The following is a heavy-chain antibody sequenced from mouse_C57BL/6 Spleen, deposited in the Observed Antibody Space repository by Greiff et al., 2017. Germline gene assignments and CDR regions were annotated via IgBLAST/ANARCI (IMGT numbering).Heavy chain of an antibody. J-gene: IGHJ3*01. CDR2: IRNKANNHAT. V-gene: IGHV6-6*01. CDR1: GFTFSDAW. D-gene: IGHD1-1*01. CDR3: TRSYGSSYEWFAY. Sequence: EVQGVESGGGLVQPGGSMKLSCAASGFTFSDAWMDWVRQSPEKGLEWVAEIRNKANNHATYYAESVKGRFTISRDDSKSSVYLQMNSLRAEDTGIYYCTRSYGSSYEWFAYWGQGTLVTVSA.